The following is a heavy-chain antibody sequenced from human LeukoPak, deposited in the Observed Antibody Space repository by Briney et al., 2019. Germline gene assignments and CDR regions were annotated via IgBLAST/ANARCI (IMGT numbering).Heavy chain of an antibody. V-gene: IGHV4-4*07. CDR1: GGSISSYY. CDR3: ARDGWYNWNPGWFDP. CDR2: IYTSGST. Sequence: SETLSLTCTVSGGSISSYYWSWIRQPAGKGLEWIGRIYTSGSTNYNPSLKSRVTMSVDTSKNQFSLKLSSVTAADTAAYYCARDGWYNWNPGWFDPWGQGTLVTVSS. J-gene: IGHJ5*02. D-gene: IGHD1-20*01.